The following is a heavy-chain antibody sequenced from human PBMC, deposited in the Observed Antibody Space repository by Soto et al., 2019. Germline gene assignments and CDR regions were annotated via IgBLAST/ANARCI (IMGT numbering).Heavy chain of an antibody. CDR2: ISYDGSNK. D-gene: IGHD5-18*01. CDR1: GFTFSSYG. V-gene: IGHV3-30*03. Sequence: GGSLRLSCAASGFTFSSYGMHWVRQAPGKGLEWVAVISYDGSNKYYADSVKGRFTISRDNSKNTLYLQMNSLRAEDTAVYYCARDHSYGGPSYGMDVWGQGTTVTVSS. CDR3: ARDHSYGGPSYGMDV. J-gene: IGHJ6*02.